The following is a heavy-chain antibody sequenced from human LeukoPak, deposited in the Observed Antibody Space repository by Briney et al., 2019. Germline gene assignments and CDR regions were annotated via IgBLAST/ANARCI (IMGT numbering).Heavy chain of an antibody. J-gene: IGHJ4*02. V-gene: IGHV4-34*01. CDR3: ARSSSKIAAAGKYCDY. D-gene: IGHD6-13*01. CDR2: IDHSGST. Sequence: SETLTLTCAAYGGSFSGDYWSWIRQPPGKGLEWIGEIDHSGSTNYNPSLKSRVTISVDTSKDQFSLKLSSMSVTYKAVYYCARSSSKIAAAGKYCDYWGQGTLVSVSS. CDR1: GGSFSGDY.